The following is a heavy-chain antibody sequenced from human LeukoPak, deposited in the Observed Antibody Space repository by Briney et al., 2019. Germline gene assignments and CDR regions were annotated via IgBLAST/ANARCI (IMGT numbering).Heavy chain of an antibody. CDR2: ISNNGGYT. CDR3: AKSGWELLKNAFDI. D-gene: IGHD1-26*01. J-gene: IGHJ3*02. CDR1: GFTFSSSA. V-gene: IGHV3-23*01. Sequence: GGSLRLSCAASGFTFSSSAMSWVRQAPGKGLEWVSAISNNGGYTYYADSVQGRFTISRDNSKSTLCLQMNSLRAEDTAVYYCAKSGWELLKNAFDIWGQGTMVTVSS.